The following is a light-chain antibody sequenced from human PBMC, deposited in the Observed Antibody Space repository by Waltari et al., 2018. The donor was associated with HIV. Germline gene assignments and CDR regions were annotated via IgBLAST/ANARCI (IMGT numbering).Light chain of an antibody. J-gene: IGLJ2*01. CDR1: NIGSKS. CDR2: HDT. CDR3: QVWDTNTDQYVI. V-gene: IGLV3-21*01. Sequence: SYVLTQSPSVSVAPGKTARITCGGENIGSKSVNWYQKQPGQAPVMVIYHDTDRPSGIPDRCSGSNSEDTATLTIRRVEAGDEADYFCQVWDTNTDQYVIFGGGTNLAV.